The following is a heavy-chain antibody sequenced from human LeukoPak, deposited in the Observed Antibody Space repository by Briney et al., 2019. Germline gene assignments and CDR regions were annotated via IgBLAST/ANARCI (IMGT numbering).Heavy chain of an antibody. J-gene: IGHJ6*02. CDR1: GYTFTSYG. Sequence: ASVKVSCKASGYTFTSYGISWVRQAPRQGLEWMGWISAYNGNTNYAQKLQGRVTMTTDTSTSTAYMELRSLRSDDTAVYYCARDPGPYYYYGMDVWGQGTTVTVSS. CDR2: ISAYNGNT. V-gene: IGHV1-18*01. CDR3: ARDPGPYYYYGMDV.